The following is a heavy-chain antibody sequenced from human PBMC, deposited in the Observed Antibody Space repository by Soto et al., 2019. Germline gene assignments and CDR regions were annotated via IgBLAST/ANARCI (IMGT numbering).Heavy chain of an antibody. CDR1: GFTFSSYA. D-gene: IGHD2-15*01. V-gene: IGHV3-30-3*01. Sequence: QVQLVESGGGVVQPGRSLRLSCAASGFTFSSYAMHWVRQAPGKGLEWVAVISYDGSNKYYADSVKGRFTISRDNSKNTLYLQMNSLRAEDTAVYYCARDGPGYCSCGSCYHGLDYWGQGTLVTVSS. CDR2: ISYDGSNK. CDR3: ARDGPGYCSCGSCYHGLDY. J-gene: IGHJ4*02.